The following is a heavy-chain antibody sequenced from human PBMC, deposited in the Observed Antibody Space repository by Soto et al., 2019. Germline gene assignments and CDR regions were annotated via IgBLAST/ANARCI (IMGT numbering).Heavy chain of an antibody. CDR2: ISGSSGYT. Sequence: QVQLVESGGGLVKPGGSLRLSCAASGFSFSDSYMSWVRQAPGKGLEWVAYISGSSGYTGYADSVKGRFTISRDNAKNSLYLQMNSLGVEDTAVYSCARDRGGYGPPDVWGQGTTVTVSS. D-gene: IGHD3-10*01. J-gene: IGHJ6*02. CDR3: ARDRGGYGPPDV. CDR1: GFSFSDSY. V-gene: IGHV3-11*06.